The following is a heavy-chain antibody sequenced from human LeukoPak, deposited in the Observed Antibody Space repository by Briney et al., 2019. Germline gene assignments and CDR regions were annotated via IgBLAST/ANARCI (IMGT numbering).Heavy chain of an antibody. V-gene: IGHV3-23*01. J-gene: IGHJ6*02. CDR2: ISGSGGST. CDR3: ARNLDV. CDR1: GFTFGDYA. Sequence: GGSLRLSCTASGFTFGDYAMSWVRQAPGKGLEWVSAISGSGGSTYYADSVKGRFTISRDNAQNSLYLQMDSLRAEDTAVYYCARNLDVWGQGTTVTVSS.